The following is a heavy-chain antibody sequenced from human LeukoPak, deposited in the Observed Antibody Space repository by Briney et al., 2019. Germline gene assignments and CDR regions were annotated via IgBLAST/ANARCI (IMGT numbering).Heavy chain of an antibody. J-gene: IGHJ5*02. CDR2: IYYSGST. CDR3: ARGRKVDYYDSLPLEFDP. V-gene: IGHV4-59*01. CDR1: GGSISSYY. D-gene: IGHD3-22*01. Sequence: PSETLSLTCTVSGGSISSYYWSWLRQPPGKGLEWIGYIYYSGSTNYNPSLKSRVTISVDTSKNQFSLKLSSVTAADTAVYYCARGRKVDYYDSLPLEFDPWGQGTLVTVSS.